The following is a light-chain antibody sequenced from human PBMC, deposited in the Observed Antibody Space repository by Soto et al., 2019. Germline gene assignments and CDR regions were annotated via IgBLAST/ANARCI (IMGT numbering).Light chain of an antibody. CDR1: SSDVGGYNY. CDR2: DVS. J-gene: IGLJ1*01. V-gene: IGLV2-14*01. Sequence: QSVRTQPASVSGSPGQSITISCTGTSSDVGGYNYVSWYQQHPGKAPKLMIYDVSNRPSGVSNRFSGSKSGNTASLTISGLQAEDEADYYCSSHTSSSTLDVFGTGTKVTVL. CDR3: SSHTSSSTLDV.